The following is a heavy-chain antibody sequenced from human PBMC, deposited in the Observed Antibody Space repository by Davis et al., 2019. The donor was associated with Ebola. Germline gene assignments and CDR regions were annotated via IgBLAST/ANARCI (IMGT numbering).Heavy chain of an antibody. CDR1: GFVFRNYV. Sequence: GESLKISCAASGFVFRNYVMSWVRQAPGKGLEWVSTLGTSADTYYADSLKGRFTISRDSSKNTLYLQMDSLRAEDTAVYYCAKVKYYSTWRGGFDSWGQGTLVTVSS. CDR3: AKVKYYSTWRGGFDS. V-gene: IGHV3-23*01. J-gene: IGHJ4*02. CDR2: LGTSADT. D-gene: IGHD6-13*01.